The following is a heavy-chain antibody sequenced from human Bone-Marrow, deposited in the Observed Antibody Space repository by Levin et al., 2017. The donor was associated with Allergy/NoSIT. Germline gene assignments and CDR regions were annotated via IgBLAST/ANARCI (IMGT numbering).Heavy chain of an antibody. D-gene: IGHD2-8*01. J-gene: IGHJ6*02. Sequence: NPGGSLRLSCAASGFIFSDHYMTWIRQAPGKGLEWISYITTTSNMIYYADSLKGRFTISRDNARNTLYLQINSLRIEDTAIYYCARGPKWCTSSSCSWFGSDLWGQGTTVIVSS. CDR1: GFIFSDHY. CDR2: ITTTSNMI. CDR3: ARGPKWCTSSSCSWFGSDL. V-gene: IGHV3-11*01.